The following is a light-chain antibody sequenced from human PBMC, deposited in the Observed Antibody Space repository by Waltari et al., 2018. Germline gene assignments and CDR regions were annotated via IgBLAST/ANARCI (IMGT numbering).Light chain of an antibody. V-gene: IGKV3-20*01. J-gene: IGKJ1*01. CDR3: QKYDRLPAT. Sequence: DIVLTQSPGTLSLSPGERGTLPCRASQSVSRFLAWYQQKPGQAPRLLIYGASTRATGIPDRFSGSGSGTDFSLTISRLEPEDFAVYYCQKYDRLPATFGQGTKVEIK. CDR1: QSVSRF. CDR2: GAS.